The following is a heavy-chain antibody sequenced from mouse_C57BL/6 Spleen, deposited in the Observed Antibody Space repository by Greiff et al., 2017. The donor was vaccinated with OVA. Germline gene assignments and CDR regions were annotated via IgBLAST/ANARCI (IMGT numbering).Heavy chain of an antibody. V-gene: IGHV1-55*01. CDR3: ARVGYGSKDAMDY. J-gene: IGHJ4*01. CDR1: GYTFTSYW. D-gene: IGHD1-1*01. Sequence: VQLQQPGAELVKPGASVKMSCKASGYTFTSYWITWVKQRPGQGLEWIGDIYPGSGRTNYNEKFKSKATLTVDTSSSTAYMQLSSLTSEDSAVYYCARVGYGSKDAMDYWGQGTSVTVSS. CDR2: IYPGSGRT.